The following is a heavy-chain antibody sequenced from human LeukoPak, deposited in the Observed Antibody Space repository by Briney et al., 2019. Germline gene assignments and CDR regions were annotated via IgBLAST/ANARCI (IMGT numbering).Heavy chain of an antibody. Sequence: PGGSLRLSCAASGFPVSSNYMSWVRQAPGKGLEWVSVIYSGGSTYYADSVKGRFTISRDNSKNTLYLQMNSLRAEDTAVYYCGGGDYYDSRIEAFDIWGQGTMVTVSS. V-gene: IGHV3-53*01. D-gene: IGHD3-22*01. CDR2: IYSGGST. CDR3: GGGDYYDSRIEAFDI. J-gene: IGHJ3*02. CDR1: GFPVSSNY.